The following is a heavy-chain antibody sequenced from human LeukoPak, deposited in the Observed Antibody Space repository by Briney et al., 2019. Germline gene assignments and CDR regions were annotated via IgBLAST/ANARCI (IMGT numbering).Heavy chain of an antibody. V-gene: IGHV3-21*01. CDR2: ISSSSSYI. CDR3: ARDRIVGATIDY. Sequence: GGSLRLSCAASGFTFSSYSMNWVRQAPGKGLEWVSSISSSSSYIYYADSVKGRFTISRDNAKNSLYLQMNSLRAEDTAVYYCARDRIVGATIDYWGQGTLVTVSS. D-gene: IGHD1-26*01. J-gene: IGHJ4*02. CDR1: GFTFSSYS.